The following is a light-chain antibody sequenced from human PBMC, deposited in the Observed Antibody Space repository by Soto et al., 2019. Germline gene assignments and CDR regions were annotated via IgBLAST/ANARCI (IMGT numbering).Light chain of an antibody. CDR3: QQYNKWPWT. CDR1: QSVGNK. J-gene: IGKJ1*01. V-gene: IGKV3-15*01. Sequence: EIVMKQSPATLSVSPGERGTLSCRASQSVGNKLAWYQQKPGQAPRLLIYGAYTRATGIQARFSGSGSGTEFTLTISSLQSEDFAVYYCQQYNKWPWTFGQGTKVEIK. CDR2: GAY.